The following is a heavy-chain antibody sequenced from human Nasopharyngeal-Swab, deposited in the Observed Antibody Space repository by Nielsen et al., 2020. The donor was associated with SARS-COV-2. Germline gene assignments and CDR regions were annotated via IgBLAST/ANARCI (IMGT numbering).Heavy chain of an antibody. CDR1: GGSISSYY. CDR3: ARDKWLLTH. J-gene: IGHJ4*02. V-gene: IGHV4-59*13. CDR2: IFYSGST. D-gene: IGHD3-22*01. Sequence: ETLSLTCTVSGGSISSYYWSWIRQPPGKGLEWIGYIFYSGSTNYNPSLKSRVTISVHTPKNQFSLRLSSVTAADTAVYYCARDKWLLTHWGQGTLVTVSS.